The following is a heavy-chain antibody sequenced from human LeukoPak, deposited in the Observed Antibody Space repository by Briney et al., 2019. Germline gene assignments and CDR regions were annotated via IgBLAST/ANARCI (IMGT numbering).Heavy chain of an antibody. Sequence: PSETLSLTCTVSGGSISIYYWSWIRHPPGKGLEWIGYIYYSGSTNYNPSLKSRVTISVDTSKNQFSLKLSSVTAADTAVYYCARFGVVVPAAMGYYYYYYMDVWGKGTTVTVSS. J-gene: IGHJ6*03. CDR1: GGSISIYY. V-gene: IGHV4-59*01. CDR2: IYYSGST. CDR3: ARFGVVVPAAMGYYYYYYMDV. D-gene: IGHD2-2*01.